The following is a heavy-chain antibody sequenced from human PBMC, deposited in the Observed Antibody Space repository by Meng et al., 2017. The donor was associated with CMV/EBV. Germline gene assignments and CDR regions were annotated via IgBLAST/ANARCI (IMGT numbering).Heavy chain of an antibody. Sequence: GESLKISCAASGFTFSSYAMHWVRQAPGKGLEWVAVISYDGSNKYYADSVKGRFTISRDNSKNTLYLQMNSLRAEDTAVYYCARDSSGYYGYWGQGTLVTVS. CDR1: GFTFSSYA. D-gene: IGHD3-22*01. J-gene: IGHJ4*02. V-gene: IGHV3-30-3*01. CDR2: ISYDGSNK. CDR3: ARDSSGYYGY.